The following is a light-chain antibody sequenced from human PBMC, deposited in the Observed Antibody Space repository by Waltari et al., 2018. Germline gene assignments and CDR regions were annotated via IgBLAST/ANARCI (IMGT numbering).Light chain of an antibody. J-gene: IGKJ1*01. CDR3: QQFYHSPVT. CDR1: QSLLYSSNNNNY. V-gene: IGKV4-1*01. Sequence: DIVMTQSPASLAVSLGERATINCQSSQSLLYSSNNNNYLGWYQQKPGKSPKLLIYWASSLECGVPERFSGSGSGTDFNLTISSLQPEDFAAYYCQQFYHSPVTFGEGTKVEIK. CDR2: WAS.